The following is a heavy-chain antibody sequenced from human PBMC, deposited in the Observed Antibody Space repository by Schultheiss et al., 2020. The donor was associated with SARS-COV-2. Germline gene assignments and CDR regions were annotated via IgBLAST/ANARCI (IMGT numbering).Heavy chain of an antibody. CDR2: IGTAGDP. CDR1: GFTFSSYD. J-gene: IGHJ4*02. D-gene: IGHD3-3*01. CDR3: ARARTITIFGVVIKHFDY. V-gene: IGHV3-13*05. Sequence: GGSLRLSCAASGFTFSSYDMHWVRQATGKGLEWVSAIGTAGDPYYPGSVKGRFTISRDNSKNTLYLQMNSLRAEDTAVYYCARARTITIFGVVIKHFDYWGQGTLVTVSS.